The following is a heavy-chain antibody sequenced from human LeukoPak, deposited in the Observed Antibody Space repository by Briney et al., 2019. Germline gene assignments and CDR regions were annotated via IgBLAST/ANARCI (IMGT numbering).Heavy chain of an antibody. CDR3: AREPVPTRAGYSSRGLDFDY. J-gene: IGHJ4*02. CDR2: INPSGGST. CDR1: GYTFTSYY. Sequence: ASVKVSCKASGYTFTSYYMHWVRQAPGQGLEWMGIINPSGGSTSYAQKFQGRVTMTRDMSTSTVYMELSSLRSDDTAVYYCAREPVPTRAGYSSRGLDFDYWGQGTLVTVSS. D-gene: IGHD6-13*01. V-gene: IGHV1-46*01.